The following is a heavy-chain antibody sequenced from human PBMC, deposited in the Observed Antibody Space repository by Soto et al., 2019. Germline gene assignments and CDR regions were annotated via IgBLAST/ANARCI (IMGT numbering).Heavy chain of an antibody. J-gene: IGHJ6*03. D-gene: IGHD1-7*01. CDR3: AGTTSHQWYYMDV. CDR2: TYYRSRWYN. Sequence: QVQLQESGPGLVTPSQTLSLTCAISGDSVSSNSAAWNWIRLSPSRGLEWLARTYYRSRWYNDYAVSVRSRITVNPDTSNIQFSLQLTSGTPEDTAVYYCAGTTSHQWYYMDVWGKGTTVTVSS. CDR1: GDSVSSNSAA. V-gene: IGHV6-1*01.